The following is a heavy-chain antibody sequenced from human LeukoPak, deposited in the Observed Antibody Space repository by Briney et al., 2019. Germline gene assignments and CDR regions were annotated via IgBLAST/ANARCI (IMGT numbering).Heavy chain of an antibody. J-gene: IGHJ6*02. Sequence: GGSLRLSCAASGFTFSDYYMSWIRQAPGKGLEWVSYISSSGSTIYYADSVKGRFTISRDNAKNSLYLQMNSLRAEDTAVYYCARDPPRDFWSGPNYYYYGMDVWGQGTTVTVSS. CDR2: ISSSGSTI. CDR1: GFTFSDYY. V-gene: IGHV3-11*01. CDR3: ARDPPRDFWSGPNYYYYGMDV. D-gene: IGHD3-3*01.